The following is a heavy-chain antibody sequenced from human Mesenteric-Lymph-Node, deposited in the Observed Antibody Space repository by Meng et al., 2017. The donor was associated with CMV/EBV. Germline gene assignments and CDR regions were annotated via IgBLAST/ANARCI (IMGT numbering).Heavy chain of an antibody. CDR3: ARDNVNPEGFDP. V-gene: IGHV1-2*06. J-gene: IGHJ5*02. D-gene: IGHD2/OR15-2a*01. CDR1: GYTFTDFY. CDR2: INPNSGVS. Sequence: QVQPVPSRAEVGKPGASVMVSCKPSGYTFTDFYIHWVRQAPGQGLEWMGRINPNSGVSNSAQNFQGRVTMTRDTSISTAYMELGRLTSDDTAVYYCARDNVNPEGFDPWGQGTLVTVSS.